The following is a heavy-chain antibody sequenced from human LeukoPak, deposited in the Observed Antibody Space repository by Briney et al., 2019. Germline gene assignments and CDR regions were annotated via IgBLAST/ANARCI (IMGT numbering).Heavy chain of an antibody. CDR1: GFTFRNHW. D-gene: IGHD6-6*01. J-gene: IGHJ4*02. Sequence: PGGSLRLSCAASGFTFRNHWMHWVRQTPGKGLVWVSRISSDGSSTTYADSVKGRFTISRDNAKNRLYLQMNNLRAEDTAMYYCARDQRVTGRPDIDYWGQGTLVIVSS. V-gene: IGHV3-74*03. CDR2: ISSDGSST. CDR3: ARDQRVTGRPDIDY.